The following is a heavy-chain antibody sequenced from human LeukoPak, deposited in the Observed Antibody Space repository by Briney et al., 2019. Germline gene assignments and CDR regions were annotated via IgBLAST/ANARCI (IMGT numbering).Heavy chain of an antibody. J-gene: IGHJ4*02. V-gene: IGHV5-51*01. Sequence: GESLKISCKGSGYSFTSYWIGWVRQMPGKGLEWMGIIYPGDSDTRYSPSFQGQVTISADKSISTAYLQWSSLKASDTAMYYCARSHYDSSGYSSPFVYWGQGTLVTVSS. CDR3: ARSHYDSSGYSSPFVY. CDR2: IYPGDSDT. D-gene: IGHD3-22*01. CDR1: GYSFTSYW.